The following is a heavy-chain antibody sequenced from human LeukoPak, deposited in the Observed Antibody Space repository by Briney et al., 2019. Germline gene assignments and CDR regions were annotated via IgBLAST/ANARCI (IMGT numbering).Heavy chain of an antibody. Sequence: PGGSLRLSCGASGFXFSSYAITWVRQAPGKGLEWVSSISRSGTNTFYADSVKGRFTISRDNSKNTLYLQVYSLRAEDTAVYYCASRYIYGDFGRLDAFDLWGQGTIVTVSS. CDR3: ASRYIYGDFGRLDAFDL. CDR1: GFXFSSYA. CDR2: ISRSGTNT. D-gene: IGHD4-17*01. J-gene: IGHJ3*01. V-gene: IGHV3-23*01.